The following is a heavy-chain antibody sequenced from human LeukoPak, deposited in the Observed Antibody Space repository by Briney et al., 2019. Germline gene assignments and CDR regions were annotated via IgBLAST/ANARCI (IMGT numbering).Heavy chain of an antibody. CDR1: GFTVSSNY. J-gene: IGHJ4*02. Sequence: GGSLRLSCAASGFTVSSNYMSWVRQAPGKGLEWVSVIYSGGSTYYADFVKGRFTISRDNSKNTLYLQMNSLRAEDTAVYYCARVDYGDYGFDYWGQGTLVRVSS. CDR2: IYSGGST. V-gene: IGHV3-66*01. D-gene: IGHD4-17*01. CDR3: ARVDYGDYGFDY.